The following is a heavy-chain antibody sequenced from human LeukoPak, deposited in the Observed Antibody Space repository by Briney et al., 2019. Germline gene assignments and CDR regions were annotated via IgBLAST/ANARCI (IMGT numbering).Heavy chain of an antibody. D-gene: IGHD2-2*01. V-gene: IGHV3-30-3*01. CDR2: ISYDGSNK. Sequence: YPGGSLRLSRAASGFTFSSYEMNWVRQAPGKGLEWVAVISYDGSNKYYADSMKGRFTISRDNSKNTLYLQMNSLRAEDTAVYYCARGHCSSTSCYLAVRSDNYYYGMDVWGQGTTVTVSS. CDR1: GFTFSSYE. CDR3: ARGHCSSTSCYLAVRSDNYYYGMDV. J-gene: IGHJ6*02.